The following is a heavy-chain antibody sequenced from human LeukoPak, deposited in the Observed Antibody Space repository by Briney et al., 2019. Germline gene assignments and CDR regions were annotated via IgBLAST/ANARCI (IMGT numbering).Heavy chain of an antibody. D-gene: IGHD6-19*01. V-gene: IGHV4-39*01. CDR3: AGIGRYSSGWYNSYYFDY. CDR2: IYYSGST. J-gene: IGHJ4*02. Sequence: SETLSLTCTVSGGSISSSSYYWGWIRQPPGKGLEWIGSIYYSGSTYYNPSLKSRVTISVDTSKNQFSLKLSSVTAADTAVYYCAGIGRYSSGWYNSYYFDYWGQGTLVTVSS. CDR1: GGSISSSSYY.